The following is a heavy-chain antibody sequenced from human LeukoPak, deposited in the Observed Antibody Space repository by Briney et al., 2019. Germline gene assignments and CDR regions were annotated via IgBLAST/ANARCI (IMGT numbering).Heavy chain of an antibody. Sequence: QSGGSLRLSCAASGITFSSYAMNWVRQAPGKGLEWVSAISGSGGSTYYADSVKGRFTISRDNSKNTLDLQMNSLRAEDTAVYYCAKDVRDCRSTSCYTYYYYYGTDVWGQGTTVTVSS. D-gene: IGHD2-2*02. CDR1: GITFSSYA. CDR3: AKDVRDCRSTSCYTYYYYYGTDV. V-gene: IGHV3-23*01. CDR2: ISGSGGST. J-gene: IGHJ6*02.